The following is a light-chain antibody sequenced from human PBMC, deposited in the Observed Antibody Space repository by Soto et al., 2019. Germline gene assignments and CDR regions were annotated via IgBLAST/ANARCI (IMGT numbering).Light chain of an antibody. CDR2: ATS. Sequence: IQLTQSPSFLSASEGDRVTITCRASQSLXSHLDWYQKKPGKTPKLLXDATSTLQRGGPSRFSGSGSATDFTLTISSLQPEDFAIYYFQQLESDPRTFGQGTKVDIK. J-gene: IGKJ1*01. CDR3: QQLESDPRT. V-gene: IGKV1-9*01. CDR1: QSLXSH.